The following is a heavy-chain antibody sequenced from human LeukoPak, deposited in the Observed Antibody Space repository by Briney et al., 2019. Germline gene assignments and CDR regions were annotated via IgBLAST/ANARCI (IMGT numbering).Heavy chain of an antibody. Sequence: SETLSLTCTVSGGSISGYYWSWIRQPPGKGLEWIGYIYHSGSTNYNPSLKSRVTISVDTSKNQFSLKLSSVTAADTAVYYCARSRPTNYYDSSGYLDYWGQGTLVTVSS. V-gene: IGHV4-59*12. D-gene: IGHD3-22*01. J-gene: IGHJ4*02. CDR1: GGSISGYY. CDR2: IYHSGST. CDR3: ARSRPTNYYDSSGYLDY.